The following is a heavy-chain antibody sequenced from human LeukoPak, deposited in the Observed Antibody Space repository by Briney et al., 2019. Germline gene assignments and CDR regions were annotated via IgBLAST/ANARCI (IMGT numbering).Heavy chain of an antibody. CDR3: ARARAAAAGTNDY. CDR2: IYPGDSDT. Sequence: GESLKISCKGSGYSFTSYWIGWVRQMPGKGLEWMRIIYPGDSDTRYSPSFQGQVTISADKSISTAYLQWSSLKASDTAMYYCARARAAAAGTNDYWGQGTLVTVSS. V-gene: IGHV5-51*01. D-gene: IGHD6-13*01. J-gene: IGHJ4*02. CDR1: GYSFTSYW.